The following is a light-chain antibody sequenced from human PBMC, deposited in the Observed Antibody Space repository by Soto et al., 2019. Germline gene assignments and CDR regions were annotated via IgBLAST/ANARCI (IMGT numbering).Light chain of an antibody. CDR2: EAS. Sequence: DIQMTQSPSTLSVSLGDRVTISCRASQSISSWLAWYQQKPGQAPKLLIYEASSLESGVPSRFSGSGSGTEFTLTISSLQSDDFATYYCQQYNSYSRTFGRGTNMEIK. V-gene: IGKV1-5*03. CDR3: QQYNSYSRT. J-gene: IGKJ1*01. CDR1: QSISSW.